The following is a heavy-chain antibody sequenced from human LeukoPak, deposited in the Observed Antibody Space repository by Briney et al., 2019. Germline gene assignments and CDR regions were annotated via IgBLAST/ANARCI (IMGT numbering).Heavy chain of an antibody. D-gene: IGHD1-26*01. CDR1: GYTFTSYY. CDR3: ARVMNSGSYSSYYFDY. CDR2: INPSGGST. V-gene: IGHV1-46*01. Sequence: GASVKVSCKASGYTFTSYYMHWVRQAPGQGLEWMGIINPSGGSTSYAQKFQGRVTMTRDTSTSTVYMELSSLRSEDTAVYYCARVMNSGSYSSYYFDYWGQGTLVTVSS. J-gene: IGHJ4*02.